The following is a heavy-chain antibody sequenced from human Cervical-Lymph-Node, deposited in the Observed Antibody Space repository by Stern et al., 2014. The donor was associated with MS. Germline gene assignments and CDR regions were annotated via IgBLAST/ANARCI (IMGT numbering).Heavy chain of an antibody. V-gene: IGHV3-33*01. Sequence: VQLLESGGGVVQPGRSLRLSCAASGFAFSSFGMHWVRQAPGKGLEWVAVIWHDGSKKYYTDSVKGRFTISRDTSKKTLYLQMNSLRAEDTAIYYCARGTYGLDYWGLGTLVTVSS. CDR2: IWHDGSKK. J-gene: IGHJ4*02. CDR3: ARGTYGLDY. CDR1: GFAFSSFG. D-gene: IGHD3-10*01.